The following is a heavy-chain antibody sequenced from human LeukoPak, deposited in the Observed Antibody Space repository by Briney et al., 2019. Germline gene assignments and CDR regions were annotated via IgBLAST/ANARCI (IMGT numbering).Heavy chain of an antibody. J-gene: IGHJ4*02. CDR3: ARDAVSTTTAGGIDY. Sequence: ASVKVSCKASGYTFTNYGIRWLRQAPGQGLEWMGWISAYGGNTHYAQKIQGRVTMTTDTSTSTAYMELRSLTSDDTAVYYCARDAVSTTTAGGIDYWGQGTLVTVSS. CDR2: ISAYGGNT. V-gene: IGHV1-18*01. CDR1: GYTFTNYG. D-gene: IGHD5/OR15-5a*01.